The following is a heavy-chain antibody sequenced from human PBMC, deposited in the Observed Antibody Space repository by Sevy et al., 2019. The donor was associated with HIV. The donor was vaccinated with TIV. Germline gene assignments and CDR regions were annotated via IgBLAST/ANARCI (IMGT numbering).Heavy chain of an antibody. CDR1: GFTFSNYG. D-gene: IGHD2-2*01. Sequence: GGSLRLSCAASGFTFSNYGMHWARQAPGKGLEWEAFIRYDGSNSYSADSVKGRFTISRENSKNTLYLQINSLRAEDTAVYYCAKDYRIYCSRTSCLFDYWGQGTLVTVSS. CDR2: IRYDGSNS. V-gene: IGHV3-30*02. J-gene: IGHJ4*02. CDR3: AKDYRIYCSRTSCLFDY.